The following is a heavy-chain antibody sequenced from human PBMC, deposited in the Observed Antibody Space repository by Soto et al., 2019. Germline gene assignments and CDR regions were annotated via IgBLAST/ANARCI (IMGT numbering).Heavy chain of an antibody. V-gene: IGHV1-69*01. CDR1: GGTFSSYA. J-gene: IGHJ4*02. CDR2: IIPIFGTA. Sequence: QVQLVQSGAEVKKPGSSVKVSYKASGGTFSSYAISWVRQAPGQGLEWMGGIIPIFGTANYAQKFQGRVTITADESTSTADMELSSLRSEDTAVYYCARDGVDTAIDYWGQGTLVTVSS. CDR3: ARDGVDTAIDY. D-gene: IGHD5-18*01.